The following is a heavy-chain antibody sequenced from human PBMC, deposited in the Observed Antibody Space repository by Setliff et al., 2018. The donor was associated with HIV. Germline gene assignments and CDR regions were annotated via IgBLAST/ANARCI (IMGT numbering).Heavy chain of an antibody. CDR3: AKTIGRYFDIFDN. Sequence: SETLSLTCSVSGDSVSSSPYYWSWIRQPAGKGLEWIGRFDSTGSPDYNPSLKSRVTTSVDTPKNQFSLKLNSVTAADTAVYYCAKTIGRYFDIFDNWGQGTLVTVSS. CDR1: GDSVSSSPYY. D-gene: IGHD3-9*01. J-gene: IGHJ4*02. CDR2: FDSTGSP. V-gene: IGHV4-61*02.